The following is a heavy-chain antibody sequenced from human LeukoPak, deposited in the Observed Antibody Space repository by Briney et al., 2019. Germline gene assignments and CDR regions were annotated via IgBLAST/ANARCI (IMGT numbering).Heavy chain of an antibody. V-gene: IGHV3-23*01. D-gene: IGHD1-26*01. CDR2: INDNGGQR. J-gene: IGHJ4*02. CDR1: AFAFNNYA. CDR3: AKTQWKVGATDYFDY. Sequence: GGSLRLSCAASAFAFNNYAMTRVRHAPGKGLEWVSNINDNGGQRHYADSVKGRFTISRDNTKNTLFLQMDSLRAEDTAVYYCAKTQWKVGATDYFDYWGQGILVTVSS.